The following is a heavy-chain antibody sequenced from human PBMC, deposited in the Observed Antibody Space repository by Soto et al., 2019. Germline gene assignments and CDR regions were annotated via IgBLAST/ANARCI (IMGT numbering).Heavy chain of an antibody. Sequence: QVQLVESGGNVVQPGRSLRLSCAASGFTFSSYGIHWVRQAPGKGLEWVALISYDGSNKYYADSVKGRFTISRDNSKNTLYLQMKRLRAGDRAVYYWEKGSCSCGSCYYFYFLGQGTLVTGSS. J-gene: IGHJ4*02. CDR1: GFTFSSYG. D-gene: IGHD2-15*01. V-gene: IGHV3-30*18. CDR3: EKGSCSCGSCYYFYF. CDR2: ISYDGSNK.